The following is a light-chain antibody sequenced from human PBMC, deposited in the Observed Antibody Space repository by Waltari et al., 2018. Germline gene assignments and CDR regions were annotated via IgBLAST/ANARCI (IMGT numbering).Light chain of an antibody. J-gene: IGKJ2*01. CDR3: QQTYSIPYT. Sequence: IQMTQSPSSLSASIGDRITISCRANQTINKFLNWYQQKGSKAPKLLIFSASSLQSGVPLSFSGSGSGTDFTLTISSLQPEDFATYYCQQTYSIPYTFGQGTNLEI. CDR2: SAS. V-gene: IGKV1-39*01. CDR1: QTINKF.